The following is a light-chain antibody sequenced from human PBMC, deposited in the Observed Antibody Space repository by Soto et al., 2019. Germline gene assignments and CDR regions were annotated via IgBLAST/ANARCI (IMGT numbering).Light chain of an antibody. J-gene: IGLJ1*01. CDR1: SSNIGAGYD. CDR3: QSFDRSLMV. V-gene: IGLV1-40*01. CDR2: GNN. Sequence: QSVLTQPPSVSGAPGQRVTISCTGSSSNIGAGYDVHWYQQVPGTAPKLLIYGNNNRPSGVPDRFSGSKSGTSASLGITGLQAEDEADYFCQSFDRSLMVFGTGTKVTVL.